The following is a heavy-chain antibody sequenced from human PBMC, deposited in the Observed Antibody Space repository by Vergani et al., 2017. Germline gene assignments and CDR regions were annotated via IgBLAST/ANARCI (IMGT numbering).Heavy chain of an antibody. CDR2: ISYDGSNK. CDR3: ARGSSSWYGKFDY. J-gene: IGHJ4*02. D-gene: IGHD6-13*01. Sequence: QVQLVESGGGVVQPGRSLRLSWSASGFTFSSYGMHWVRQAPGKGLEWVAVISYDGSNKYYAASVKGRFTISRDNSKNTLYLQMNSLRAEDTAVYYCARGSSSWYGKFDYWGQGTLVTVSS. V-gene: IGHV3-30*03. CDR1: GFTFSSYG.